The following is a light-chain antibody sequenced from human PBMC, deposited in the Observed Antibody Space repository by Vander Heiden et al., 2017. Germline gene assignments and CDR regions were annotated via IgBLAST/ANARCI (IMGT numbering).Light chain of an antibody. V-gene: IGLV2-8*01. J-gene: IGLJ2*01. CDR1: SSDVGIYDY. Sequence: QSALTPPPSASGSPGQSVPISCTGTSSDVGIYDYVSWYKQHPGMAPKGIIYEVTKRASGVPDRFSGSRSGNTASLTVSGLQAEDEADYFCSSYAVTNSVVFGGGTKLTVL. CDR3: SSYAVTNSVV. CDR2: EVT.